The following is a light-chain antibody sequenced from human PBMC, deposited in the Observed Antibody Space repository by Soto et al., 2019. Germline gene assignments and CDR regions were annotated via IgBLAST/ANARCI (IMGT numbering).Light chain of an antibody. CDR2: EGS. J-gene: IGLJ3*02. CDR3: SSYAGSVTWV. Sequence: QSALTQPASVSGSPEQSITISCTGPGSDVGSFDLVSWYQQHPDKAPKLIIFEGSKRPSGVSSRFSGSKSGNRASLTISGLQAEDEADYFCSSYAGSVTWVFGGGTKLTVL. V-gene: IGLV2-23*01. CDR1: GSDVGSFDL.